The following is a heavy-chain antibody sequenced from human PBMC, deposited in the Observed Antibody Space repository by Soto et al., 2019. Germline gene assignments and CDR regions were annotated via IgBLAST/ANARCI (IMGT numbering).Heavy chain of an antibody. CDR3: ARHTDIVVVPAAPGFDP. CDR2: IYYSGST. D-gene: IGHD2-2*01. CDR1: GGSISSYY. Sequence: PSETLSLTCTVSGGSISSYYWSWIRQPPGKGLEWIGYIYYSGSTNYNPSLKSRVTISVDTSKNQFSLKLSSVTAADTAVYSCARHTDIVVVPAAPGFDPWGQGTLVTVS. V-gene: IGHV4-59*08. J-gene: IGHJ5*02.